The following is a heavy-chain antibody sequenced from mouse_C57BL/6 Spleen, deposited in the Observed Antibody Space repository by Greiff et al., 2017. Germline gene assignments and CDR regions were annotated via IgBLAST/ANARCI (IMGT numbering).Heavy chain of an antibody. Sequence: EVQVVESGGGLVKPGGSLKLSCAASGFTFSSYAMSWVRQTPEKRLEWVATISDGGSYTYYPDNVKGRFTISRDNAKNNLYLQMSHLKSEDTAMYYCARSYYSNYVEYYFDYWGQGTTLTVSS. V-gene: IGHV5-4*01. D-gene: IGHD2-5*01. J-gene: IGHJ2*01. CDR3: ARSYYSNYVEYYFDY. CDR2: ISDGGSYT. CDR1: GFTFSSYA.